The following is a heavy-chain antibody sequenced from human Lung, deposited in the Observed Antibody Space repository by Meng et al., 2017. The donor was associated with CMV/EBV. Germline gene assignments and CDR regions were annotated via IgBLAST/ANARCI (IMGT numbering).Heavy chain of an antibody. D-gene: IGHD6-6*01. V-gene: IGHV3-15*01. CDR3: TTGNGSSKAFDI. CDR1: GFTFSNAW. Sequence: SXAASGFTFSNAWMSWVRQAPGKGLEWIGRIKSKTDGGTKDHTAPAEGGTTDYAAPAKGRFTISRDDSKNMVYLQMNSLETDDTAVYYCTTGNGSSKAFDIWGQGXMVXV. CDR2: IKSKTDGGTKDHTAPAEGGTT. J-gene: IGHJ3*02.